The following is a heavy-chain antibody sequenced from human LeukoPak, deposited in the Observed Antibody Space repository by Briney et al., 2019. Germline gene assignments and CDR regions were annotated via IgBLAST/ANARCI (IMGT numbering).Heavy chain of an antibody. V-gene: IGHV4-4*07. CDR3: ARGSYYDSSGYSGYWYFDL. CDR2: IYNSGST. Sequence: SETLSLTCTVSGGSISSYYWSWIRQPAGKGLEWIGRIYNSGSTNYNPSLKSRVTMSVDTSKNQFSLKLSSVTAADTAVYYCARGSYYDSSGYSGYWYFDLWGRGTLVTVSS. CDR1: GGSISSYY. D-gene: IGHD3-22*01. J-gene: IGHJ2*01.